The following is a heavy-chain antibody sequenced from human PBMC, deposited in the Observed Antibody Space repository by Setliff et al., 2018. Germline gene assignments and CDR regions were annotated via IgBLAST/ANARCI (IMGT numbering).Heavy chain of an antibody. V-gene: IGHV1-46*01. CDR1: GYTFTRHY. J-gene: IGHJ4*02. D-gene: IGHD3-10*01. CDR3: ARSFGELLAD. Sequence: ASVKVSCKASGYTFTRHYMHWVRQDPGLGLEWMGTIIPIFSTANYAQKFQGRVTLTRDTSTSTVYMEMSSLTSEDAAVYFCARSFGELLADWGLGTLVTVSS. CDR2: IIPIFSTA.